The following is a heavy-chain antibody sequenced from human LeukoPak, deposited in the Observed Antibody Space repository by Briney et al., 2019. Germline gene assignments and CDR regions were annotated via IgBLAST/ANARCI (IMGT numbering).Heavy chain of an antibody. V-gene: IGHV4-59*08. D-gene: IGHD1-26*01. CDR3: ARGKSRGSHIDY. CDR2: IFYSWST. CDR1: VGSISSYY. J-gene: IGHJ4*02. Sequence: SETLSLTCTVSVGSISSYYWSWIRQPPGKGLEWIGYIFYSWSTNYNPSLKSRVTISVDPSKKQFSLKLSSWTAADTAGYYRARGKSRGSHIDYWGQGTLVTVSS.